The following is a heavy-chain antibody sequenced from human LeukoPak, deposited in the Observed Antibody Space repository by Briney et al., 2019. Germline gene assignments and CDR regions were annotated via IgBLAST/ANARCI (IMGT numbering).Heavy chain of an antibody. CDR3: AKEFRGYAFDY. J-gene: IGHJ4*02. V-gene: IGHV3-9*01. CDR1: GFTFDDYA. Sequence: GGSLRLSCAASGFTFDDYAMHWVRQAPGKGLEWVSGFRWNSGRTGYADSVKGRFTISRDNAKNSLYLQMNSLRTEDTALYYCAKEFRGYAFDYWGQGTLVTVSS. D-gene: IGHD3-10*01. CDR2: FRWNSGRT.